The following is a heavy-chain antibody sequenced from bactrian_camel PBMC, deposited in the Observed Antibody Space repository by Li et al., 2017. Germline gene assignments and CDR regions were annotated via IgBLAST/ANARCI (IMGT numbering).Heavy chain of an antibody. CDR2: LLRDRGT. CDR1: GFTFSNYV. V-gene: IGHV3S40*01. D-gene: IGHD3*01. Sequence: VQLVESGGGSVQAGGSLRLSCVGSGFTFSNYVIAWVRQAPGKGLEWVATLLRDRGTLYPDSVKGRFTISRDNAKNTLDLQLNTLKTEDTAMYYCATGWYGMDYWGKGTQVTVS. J-gene: IGHJ7*01.